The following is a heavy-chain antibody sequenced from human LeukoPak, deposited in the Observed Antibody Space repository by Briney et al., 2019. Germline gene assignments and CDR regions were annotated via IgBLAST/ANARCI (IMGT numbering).Heavy chain of an antibody. Sequence: SETLSLTCTVSGGSIGSTSYYWGWIRQPPGKDLEWIGSMYYSGSTYYSPSLKSRVYISVDMSKNQFSLRLSSVTAADTAVYYCVRQRDGWVADYWGQGSLVTVSS. V-gene: IGHV4-39*01. D-gene: IGHD1-26*01. CDR3: VRQRDGWVADY. CDR2: MYYSGST. CDR1: GGSIGSTSYY. J-gene: IGHJ4*02.